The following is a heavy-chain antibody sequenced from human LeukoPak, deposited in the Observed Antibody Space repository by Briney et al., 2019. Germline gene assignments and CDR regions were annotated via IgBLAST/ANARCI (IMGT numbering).Heavy chain of an antibody. Sequence: KPSDTLSLTCTVSGGSISSYYWSWVRQPPGKGVEWIGYIYYSGSTNYNPSLKSRVTISVDTSKNQFSLKLSSVTAADTAVYYCARHRYCSGGSCYDAFDIWGQGTMVTVSS. D-gene: IGHD2-15*01. CDR1: GGSISSYY. V-gene: IGHV4-59*08. CDR3: ARHRYCSGGSCYDAFDI. CDR2: IYYSGST. J-gene: IGHJ3*02.